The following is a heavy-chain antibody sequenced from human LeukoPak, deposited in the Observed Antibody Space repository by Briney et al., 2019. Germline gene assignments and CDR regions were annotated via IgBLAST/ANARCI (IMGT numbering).Heavy chain of an antibody. CDR3: AGDEGIAARTYYYYYGMDV. CDR2: ISSSGSTI. V-gene: IGHV3-48*03. CDR1: GFTFSSYE. D-gene: IGHD6-6*01. J-gene: IGHJ6*02. Sequence: GGSLRLSCAASGFTFSSYEMNWVRQAPGKGLEWVSYISSSGSTIYYADSVKGRFTISRDNAKNSLYLQMNSLRAEDTAVYYCAGDEGIAARTYYYYYGMDVWGQGTTVTVSS.